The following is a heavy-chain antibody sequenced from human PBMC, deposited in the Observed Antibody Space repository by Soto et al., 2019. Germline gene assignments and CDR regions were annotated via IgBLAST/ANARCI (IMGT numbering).Heavy chain of an antibody. V-gene: IGHV4-34*01. J-gene: IGHJ5*02. CDR2: INHSGST. Sequence: PSETLSLTCAVYGGSFSGYYWSWIRQPPGKGLEWIGEINHSGSTNYNPSLKSRVTISVDTSKNQFSLKLSSVTAADTAVYYCARGFPLNWFDPWGQGTLVTVS. CDR3: ARGFPLNWFDP. CDR1: GGSFSGYY.